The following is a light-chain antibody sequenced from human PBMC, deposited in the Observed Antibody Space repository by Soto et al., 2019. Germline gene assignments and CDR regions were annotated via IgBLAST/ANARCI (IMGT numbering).Light chain of an antibody. Sequence: IVVTQSPVTLSVSPGERATLSCRASQSVKTFLVWYQQRPGQAPRLLIYDASHRAAGIPARFSGSGFGTDFTLTISSLEPEDAAVYYCQQRSNWPPITFGQGTRLEIK. J-gene: IGKJ5*01. CDR2: DAS. CDR3: QQRSNWPPIT. CDR1: QSVKTF. V-gene: IGKV3-11*01.